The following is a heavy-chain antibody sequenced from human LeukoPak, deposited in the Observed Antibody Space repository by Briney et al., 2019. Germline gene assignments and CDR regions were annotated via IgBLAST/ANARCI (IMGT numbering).Heavy chain of an antibody. J-gene: IGHJ4*02. CDR2: INPSGGST. CDR3: ARDLLYFDWLLNFDY. D-gene: IGHD3-9*01. CDR1: GYTFTSYY. V-gene: IGHV1-46*01. Sequence: ASVKVSCKASGYTFTSYYMHWVRQAPRQGLEWMGLINPSGGSTSYAQKFQGRVTMTRDTSTSTVYMELSSLRSEDTAVYYCARDLLYFDWLLNFDYWGQGTLVTVSS.